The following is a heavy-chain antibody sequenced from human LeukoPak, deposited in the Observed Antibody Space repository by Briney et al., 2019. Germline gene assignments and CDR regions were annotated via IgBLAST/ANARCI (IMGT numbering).Heavy chain of an antibody. CDR2: INPSGGST. CDR3: ARGAVSYSWFDP. CDR1: GYTFTSYY. J-gene: IGHJ5*02. V-gene: IGHV1-46*01. Sequence: ASVKVSCKASGYTFTSYYMHWVRQAPGQGLEWMGIINPSGGSTNYAQKFQGRVTITADKSTSTAYMELSSLRSEDTAVYYCARGAVSYSWFDPWGQGTLVTVSS. D-gene: IGHD1-26*01.